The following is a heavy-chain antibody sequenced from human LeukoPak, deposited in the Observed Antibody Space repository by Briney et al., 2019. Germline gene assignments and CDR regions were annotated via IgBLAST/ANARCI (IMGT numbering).Heavy chain of an antibody. Sequence: GGSLRLSCAASGFTFSNCAMNWVRQAPGKGLEWVSAISDSASSTYYADSVKGRFTISRDNAKNTLYLQMNSLRAEDTAVYYCGKMPNSNYFDYWGQGTLVTVSS. CDR2: ISDSASST. CDR3: GKMPNSNYFDY. J-gene: IGHJ4*02. CDR1: GFTFSNCA. D-gene: IGHD4-11*01. V-gene: IGHV3-23*01.